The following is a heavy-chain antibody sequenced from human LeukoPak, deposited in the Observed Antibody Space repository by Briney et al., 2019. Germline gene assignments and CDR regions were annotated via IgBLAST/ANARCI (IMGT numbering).Heavy chain of an antibody. D-gene: IGHD1-26*01. J-gene: IGHJ4*02. CDR3: ASSGSYRFDY. Sequence: GGSLRLSCAASGFTFSSYSMNWVRQAPGKGLEWVSYISSSSSSVYYADSVKGRFSITRDNAKNSLYLQMNSLRDEDTAVYYCASSGSYRFDYWGQGTLVTVSS. V-gene: IGHV3-48*02. CDR1: GFTFSSYS. CDR2: ISSSSSSV.